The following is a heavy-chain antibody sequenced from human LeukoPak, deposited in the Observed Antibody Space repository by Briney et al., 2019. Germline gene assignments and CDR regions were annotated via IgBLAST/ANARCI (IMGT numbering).Heavy chain of an antibody. V-gene: IGHV3-48*01. Sequence: GGSLRLSCAASGFTFSSYSMNWVRQAPGKGLEWVSYISSSSSTIYYADSVKGRFTISRDNAKNSLYLQMNSLRAEDTAVYYCARDGSYYGSGSHDYWGQGTLVTVSS. CDR3: ARDGSYYGSGSHDY. CDR2: ISSSSSTI. J-gene: IGHJ4*02. CDR1: GFTFSSYS. D-gene: IGHD3-10*01.